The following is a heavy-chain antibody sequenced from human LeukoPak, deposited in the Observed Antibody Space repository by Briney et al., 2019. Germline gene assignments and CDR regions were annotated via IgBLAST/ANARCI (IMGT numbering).Heavy chain of an antibody. CDR3: AREENAVFDY. CDR2: IYYSGST. Sequence: PSETLSLTCTVPGGSISSYYWSWIRQPPGKGLEWIGYIYYSGSTNYNPSLKSRVTISVDTSKNQLSLKLSSVTAADTAVYYCAREENAVFDYWGQGTLVTVSS. CDR1: GGSISSYY. D-gene: IGHD2-2*01. V-gene: IGHV4-59*01. J-gene: IGHJ4*02.